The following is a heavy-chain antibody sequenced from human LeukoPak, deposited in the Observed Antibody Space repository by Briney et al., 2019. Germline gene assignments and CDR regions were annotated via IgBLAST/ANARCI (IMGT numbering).Heavy chain of an antibody. Sequence: ASVKVSCKASGYTFTGYYMHWVRQAPGQGLEWMGWINPNSGGTNYAQKFQGRVTMTRDTSISTAYMELSRLRSGDTAVYYCARDGRYYDSSGYFGYWGQGTLVTVSS. CDR1: GYTFTGYY. J-gene: IGHJ4*02. D-gene: IGHD3-22*01. CDR3: ARDGRYYDSSGYFGY. V-gene: IGHV1-2*02. CDR2: INPNSGGT.